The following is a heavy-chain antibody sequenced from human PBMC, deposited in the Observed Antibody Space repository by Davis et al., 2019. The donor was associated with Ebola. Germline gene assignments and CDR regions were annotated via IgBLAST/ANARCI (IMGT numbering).Heavy chain of an antibody. CDR2: MNPNSGNT. D-gene: IGHD2-2*01. J-gene: IGHJ4*02. CDR1: GYTFSNYD. CDR3: ARGPESCRSFSCPYYFDS. Sequence: ASVKVSCKASGYTFSNYDINWVRQATGQGLEWVGWMNPNSGNTGYAQKFQGRVTMTRNTFISTAYMELSSLRSEDTAVYYCARGPESCRSFSCPYYFDSWGQGTLVAVSS. V-gene: IGHV1-8*02.